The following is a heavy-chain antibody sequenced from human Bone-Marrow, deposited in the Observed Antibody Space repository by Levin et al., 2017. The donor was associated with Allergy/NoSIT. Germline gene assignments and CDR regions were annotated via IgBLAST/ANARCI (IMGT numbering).Heavy chain of an antibody. V-gene: IGHV3-23*01. CDR3: AKEQGTFGSYGEFDY. D-gene: IGHD1-26*01. Sequence: GGSLRLSCAASGFDFSTYSMNWVRQAPGMGLEWVSSISGSGTTDYADSIKGRFTISRDNSKNTLYLQMNSLRAEDTALYFCAKEQGTFGSYGEFDYWGQGSLVTVSS. CDR1: GFDFSTYS. J-gene: IGHJ4*02. CDR2: ISGSGTT.